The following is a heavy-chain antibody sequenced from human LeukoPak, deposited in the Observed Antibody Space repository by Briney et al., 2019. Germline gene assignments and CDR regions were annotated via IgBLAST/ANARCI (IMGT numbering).Heavy chain of an antibody. CDR3: ANDYRVGSFHAF. CDR1: GFTFSNYD. Sequence: GGSLRLSCAASGFTFSNYDMHWVRQAPGQGLEWMAVINPGGNYKGYADSVKGRFTISRDTSKNTVYLQMNSLRAEDTAVYYCANDYRVGSFHAFGGQGTLVTVSS. CDR2: INPGGNYK. V-gene: IGHV3-30*04. J-gene: IGHJ4*02. D-gene: IGHD4/OR15-4a*01.